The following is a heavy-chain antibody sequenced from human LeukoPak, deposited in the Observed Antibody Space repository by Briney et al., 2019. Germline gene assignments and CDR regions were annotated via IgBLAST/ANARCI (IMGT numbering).Heavy chain of an antibody. J-gene: IGHJ4*02. CDR1: GGSFSGYY. V-gene: IGHV4-34*01. Sequence: PSETLSLTCAVYGGSFSGYYWSWIRQPPGKGLEWIGEINHSGSTNYNPSLKSRVTISVDTSKNQFSLKLSSVTAADTAVYYCAXXXXXXXXXXXPTRRKYYFDYWGQGTLVTVSS. CDR3: AXXXXXXXXXXXPTRRKYYFDY. CDR2: INHSGST.